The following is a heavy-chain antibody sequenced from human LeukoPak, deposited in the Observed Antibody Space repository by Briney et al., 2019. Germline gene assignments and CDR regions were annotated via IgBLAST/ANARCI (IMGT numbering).Heavy chain of an antibody. J-gene: IGHJ4*02. V-gene: IGHV4-34*01. Sequence: SETLSLTCAVYGGSFSGYYWSWIRQPPGKGLEWIGEINHSGSTNYNPSLKSRVTISVDTSKNQFSLKLSSVTAADTAVYYCARGGGYFVAARRRPVSSFFGYWGQGTLVTVSS. D-gene: IGHD6-6*01. CDR3: ARGGGYFVAARRRPVSSFFGY. CDR2: INHSGST. CDR1: GGSFSGYY.